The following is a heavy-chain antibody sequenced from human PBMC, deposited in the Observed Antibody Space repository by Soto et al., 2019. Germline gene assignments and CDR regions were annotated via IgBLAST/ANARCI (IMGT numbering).Heavy chain of an antibody. Sequence: SGTTLVNPTETRTLTCSFSGFSLTSPGMCVSWIRHPPGKALECLALIERDDDDKYYSTSLKTRLTISKDTRKNQVVLTMANMNAAATATYDCAWSFSGRRRCNGMEVWAQGSTVLVSS. CDR1: GFSLTSPGMC. J-gene: IGHJ6*02. CDR3: AWSFSGRRRCNGMEV. D-gene: IGHD6-19*01. CDR2: IERDDDDK. V-gene: IGHV2-70*13.